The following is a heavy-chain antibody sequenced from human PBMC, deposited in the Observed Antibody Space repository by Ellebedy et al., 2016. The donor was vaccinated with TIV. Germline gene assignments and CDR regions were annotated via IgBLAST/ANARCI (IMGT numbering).Heavy chain of an antibody. CDR3: ARDPVGVGPAFDV. CDR2: ITDSGGNT. J-gene: IGHJ3*01. V-gene: IGHV3-23*01. CDR1: GLTFSSHA. Sequence: PGGSLRLSCAASGLTFSSHAMSWVRQAPGKGLEWVPSITDSGGNTYYADSVKGRFTISRDNSKDTLYLQMNSLRAEDTAIYYCARDPVGVGPAFDVWGQGTMVTVSS. D-gene: IGHD4-23*01.